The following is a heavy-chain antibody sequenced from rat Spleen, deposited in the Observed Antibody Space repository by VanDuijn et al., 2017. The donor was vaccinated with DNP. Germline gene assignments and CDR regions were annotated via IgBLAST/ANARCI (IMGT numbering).Heavy chain of an antibody. D-gene: IGHD1-2*01. CDR1: GFSFSNYG. V-gene: IGHV5S13*01. J-gene: IGHJ2*01. Sequence: EVQLVESGGGLVQPGRSLKLSCAASGFSFSNYGMAWVRQAPTKGLEWVAFISTSSSTTYYRDSVKGRFTVSRDNAKSTLYLQMDSLRSEDTATYYCASWNPIASISTSNYWGQGVMVTVSS. CDR2: ISTSSSTT. CDR3: ASWNPIASISTSNY.